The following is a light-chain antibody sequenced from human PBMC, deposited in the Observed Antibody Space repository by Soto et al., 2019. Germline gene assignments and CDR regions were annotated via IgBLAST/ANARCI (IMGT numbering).Light chain of an antibody. V-gene: IGKV1-5*03. CDR3: QQYNSYSRT. CDR1: QSISSW. J-gene: IGKJ1*01. CDR2: KAS. Sequence: DIQMTQSPSTLSASVGDRVTITCRASQSISSWLAWYQQNPGKAPNLLIYKASSLESGVPSRFSGSGSGTEFTLTISSLQPDDFATYYCQQYNSYSRTFGQGTKVEIK.